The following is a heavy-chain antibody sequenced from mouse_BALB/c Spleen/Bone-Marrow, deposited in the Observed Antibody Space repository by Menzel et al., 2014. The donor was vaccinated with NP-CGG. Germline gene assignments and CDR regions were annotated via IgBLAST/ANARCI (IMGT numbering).Heavy chain of an antibody. CDR2: IDPANGNT. V-gene: IGHV14-3*02. CDR3: AGYNYGSSQFAY. J-gene: IGHJ3*01. Sequence: EVQLQQSGAELVKPGASVKLSCTASGFNIKDTYMHWVKQRPEQGLEWIGRIDPANGNTKYDPKFQGKATITADTSSNTAYLQLSSLTSVDTAVYYCAGYNYGSSQFAYWGQGTLVTVSA. CDR1: GFNIKDTY. D-gene: IGHD1-1*01.